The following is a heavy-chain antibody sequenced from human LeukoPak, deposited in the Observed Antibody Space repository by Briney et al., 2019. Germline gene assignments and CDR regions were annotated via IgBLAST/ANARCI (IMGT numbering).Heavy chain of an antibody. Sequence: GASVKVSCKASGYTFSSYGISWVRQAPGQGLEWMGWISAYSGNTHYAQKFQGRVTMTTDTSTTTAYMELRGLRSDDTAVYYCAKKGQAGTGRNYMDVWGKGTTVTVAS. J-gene: IGHJ6*03. V-gene: IGHV1-18*01. CDR3: AKKGQAGTGRNYMDV. CDR2: ISAYSGNT. D-gene: IGHD1-1*01. CDR1: GYTFSSYG.